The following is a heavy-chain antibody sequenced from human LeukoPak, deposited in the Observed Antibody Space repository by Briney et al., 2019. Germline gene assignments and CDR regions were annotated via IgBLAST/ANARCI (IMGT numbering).Heavy chain of an antibody. D-gene: IGHD3-10*02. Sequence: GGSLRLSCAASGFSFSSYWMNWVRQAPGKGLEWVSYISSSGSTIYYADSVKGRFTISRDNAKNSLYLQMNSLRAEDTAVYYCAELGITMIGGVWGKGTTVTISS. J-gene: IGHJ6*04. V-gene: IGHV3-48*04. CDR3: AELGITMIGGV. CDR1: GFSFSSYW. CDR2: ISSSGSTI.